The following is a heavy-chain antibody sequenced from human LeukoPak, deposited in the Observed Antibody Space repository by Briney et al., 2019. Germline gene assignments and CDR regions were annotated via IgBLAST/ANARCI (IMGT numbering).Heavy chain of an antibody. Sequence: SETLSLTCTVSGGSISSYYWSWIRQPPGKGLEWIGYIYYSGSTNYNPSLKSRVTISVGTSKNQFSLKLSSVTAADTAVYYCAKLRVGIAAADRHWFDPWGQGTLVTVSS. D-gene: IGHD6-13*01. CDR3: AKLRVGIAAADRHWFDP. V-gene: IGHV4-59*08. CDR1: GGSISSYY. J-gene: IGHJ5*02. CDR2: IYYSGST.